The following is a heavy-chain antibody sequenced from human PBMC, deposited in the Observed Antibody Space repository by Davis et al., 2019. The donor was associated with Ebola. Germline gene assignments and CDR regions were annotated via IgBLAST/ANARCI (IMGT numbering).Heavy chain of an antibody. CDR3: ARVGGTVTTGPFDY. J-gene: IGHJ4*02. Sequence: SWVRQPPGKGLEWIGYIYYSGSTYYNPSLKSRVTISVDTSKNQFSLKLSSVTAADTAVYYCARVGGTVTTGPFDYWGQGTLVTVSS. V-gene: IGHV4-30-4*08. D-gene: IGHD4-17*01. CDR2: IYYSGST.